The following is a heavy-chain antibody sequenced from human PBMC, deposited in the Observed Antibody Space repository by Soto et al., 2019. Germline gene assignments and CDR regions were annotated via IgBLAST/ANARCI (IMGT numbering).Heavy chain of an antibody. V-gene: IGHV4-31*03. Sequence: TGTVSCRASSCGAEYWSWIRQPPGKGLEWIGYIYYSGSTYYNPSLKSRVTISVDTSKNQFSLKLSSVTAADTAVYYCARGVIHWGQGTLVSVSS. J-gene: IGHJ4*02. D-gene: IGHD2-21*01. CDR3: ARGVIH. CDR2: IYYSGST. CDR1: CRASSCGAEY.